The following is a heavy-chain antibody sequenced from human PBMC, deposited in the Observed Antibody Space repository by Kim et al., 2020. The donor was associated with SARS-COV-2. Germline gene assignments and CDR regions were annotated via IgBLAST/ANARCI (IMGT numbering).Heavy chain of an antibody. CDR3: ARQYYYGSGSPGASGFDP. CDR2: IYYSGST. J-gene: IGHJ5*02. Sequence: SETLSLTCTVSGGSISSGGYYWSWIRQHPGKGLEWIGYIYYSGSTYYNPSLKSRVTISVDTSKNQFSLKLSSVTAAATAVYYCARQYYYGSGSPGASGFDPWGQGTLVTVSS. V-gene: IGHV4-31*03. D-gene: IGHD3-10*01. CDR1: GGSISSGGYY.